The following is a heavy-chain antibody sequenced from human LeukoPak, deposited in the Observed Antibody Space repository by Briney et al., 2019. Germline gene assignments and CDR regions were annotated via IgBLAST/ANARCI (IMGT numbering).Heavy chain of an antibody. J-gene: IGHJ5*02. CDR2: INHSGST. D-gene: IGHD6-13*01. CDR3: ARVVAAAGNNWFDP. CDR1: GGSFSGYY. Sequence: SETLSLTCAVYGGSFSGYYWSWVRQPPGKGLEWIGEINHSGSTNYNPSLKSRVTISVDTSKNQFSLKLNSVTAADTAVYYCARVVAAAGNNWFDPWGQGTLVTVSS. V-gene: IGHV4-34*01.